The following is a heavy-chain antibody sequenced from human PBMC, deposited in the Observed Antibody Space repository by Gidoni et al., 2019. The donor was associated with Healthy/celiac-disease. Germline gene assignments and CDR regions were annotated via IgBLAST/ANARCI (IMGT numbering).Heavy chain of an antibody. J-gene: IGHJ6*02. CDR3: ARDRGFWSGYLSPAYYYYYGMDV. CDR1: GLAFSRYA. Sequence: HVQLVESGGGVVRSGRCLSLYCAAHGLAFSRYAMPCVRQAPGQGQEWVAVISYDGSNKYYADSVKGRFTISRDNSKNTQYLLMNSLRAEDTAVYYWARDRGFWSGYLSPAYYYYYGMDVWGQGTTVTVSS. D-gene: IGHD3-3*01. CDR2: ISYDGSNK. V-gene: IGHV3-30-3*01.